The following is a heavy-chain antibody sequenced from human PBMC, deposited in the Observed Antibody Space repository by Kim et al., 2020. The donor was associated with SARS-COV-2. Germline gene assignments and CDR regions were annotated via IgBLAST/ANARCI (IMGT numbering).Heavy chain of an antibody. D-gene: IGHD6-13*01. CDR1: GYSFTSYW. V-gene: IGHV5-51*01. CDR3: ARPVAAGKKFDSFDY. CDR2: IYPGDSDT. J-gene: IGHJ4*02. Sequence: GESLKISCKGSGYSFTSYWIGWVRQMPGKGLEWMGIIYPGDSDTRYSPSFQGQVTISADKSISTAYLQWSSLKASDTAMYYCARPVAAGKKFDSFDYWGQGTLFTVSS.